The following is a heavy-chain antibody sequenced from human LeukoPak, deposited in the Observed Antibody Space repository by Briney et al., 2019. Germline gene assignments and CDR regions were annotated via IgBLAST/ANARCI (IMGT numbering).Heavy chain of an antibody. D-gene: IGHD4-11*01. CDR3: ARDRVRGNSNPFFDY. CDR1: GGSISSGLYS. CDR2: IYHTGST. J-gene: IGHJ4*02. V-gene: IGHV4-30-2*01. Sequence: PSETLSLTCDVSGGSISSGLYSWSWIRQPLGKGLEWIGYIYHTGSTYYNPSLKSRVTISVDTSKNQFSLRLSSVTAADTAVYYCARDRVRGNSNPFFDYWGQGTLVTVSS.